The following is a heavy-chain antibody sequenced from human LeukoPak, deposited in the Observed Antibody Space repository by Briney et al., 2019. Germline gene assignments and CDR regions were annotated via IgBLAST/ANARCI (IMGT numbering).Heavy chain of an antibody. J-gene: IGHJ4*02. CDR2: ISDSGGST. D-gene: IGHD1-26*01. CDR1: GFTFTSYA. CDR3: ASLSGSNSADY. Sequence: GGSLRLSCAASGFTFTSYAMSWVRQAPGKGLEWVSAISDSGGSTYYADSVKGRFTISRDNAKNTLYLQMNSLRAEDTAVYYCASLSGSNSADYWGQGTLVTASS. V-gene: IGHV3-23*01.